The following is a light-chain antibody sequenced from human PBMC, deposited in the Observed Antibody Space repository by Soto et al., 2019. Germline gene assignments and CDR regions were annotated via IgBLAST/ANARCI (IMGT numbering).Light chain of an antibody. CDR3: QQRSNGPPIT. CDR1: QSISSD. Sequence: EIAMTQSPATLSVCPGESATLSCRASQSISSDLAWYQQKPGQAPRLLIYGASTRATGIPARFSGSGSGTEFTVTISSLEPEDFAVYYCQQRSNGPPITFGQGTRLAIK. CDR2: GAS. J-gene: IGKJ5*01. V-gene: IGKV3-15*01.